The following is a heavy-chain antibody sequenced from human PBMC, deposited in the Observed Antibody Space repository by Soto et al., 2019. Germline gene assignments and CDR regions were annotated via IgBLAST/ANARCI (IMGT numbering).Heavy chain of an antibody. CDR2: IIPIFGTA. CDR3: ARVRLISNPRRNYYGMDV. Sequence: ASVKVSCKASGGTFSSYAISWVRQAPGQGLEWMGGIIPIFGTANYAQKFQGRVTITADESTSTAYMELSSLRPEGTAVYYCARVRLISNPRRNYYGMDVWGQGTTVTVSS. CDR1: GGTFSSYA. D-gene: IGHD3-3*02. J-gene: IGHJ6*02. V-gene: IGHV1-69*13.